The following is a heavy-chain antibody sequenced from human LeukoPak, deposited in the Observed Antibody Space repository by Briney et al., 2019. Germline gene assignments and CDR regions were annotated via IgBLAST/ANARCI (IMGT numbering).Heavy chain of an antibody. Sequence: PGGSLRLSCAASGFTFSSYSMNWVRQAPGKGLEWVSSISSSSSYIYYADSVKGRFTISRDNAKSSLYLQMNSLRAEDTAVYYCARDQYGDYAFDYWGQGTLVTVSS. D-gene: IGHD4-17*01. CDR3: ARDQYGDYAFDY. J-gene: IGHJ4*02. CDR2: ISSSSSYI. V-gene: IGHV3-21*01. CDR1: GFTFSSYS.